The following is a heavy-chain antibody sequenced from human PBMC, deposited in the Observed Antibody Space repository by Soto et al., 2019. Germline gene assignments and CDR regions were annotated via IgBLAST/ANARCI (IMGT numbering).Heavy chain of an antibody. Sequence: ESGGGVVQPGRSLRLSCAASGFTFSAYDMHWVRQAPGKRLEWLAVLWRDGSKVYYADSVKGRFIISRDNSKNTLYLEMNSLRVEDTAVYYCARDGTGWTGGDHWGQGTLVTVSS. J-gene: IGHJ4*02. V-gene: IGHV3-33*01. CDR1: GFTFSAYD. CDR2: LWRDGSKV. CDR3: ARDGTGWTGGDH. D-gene: IGHD6-19*01.